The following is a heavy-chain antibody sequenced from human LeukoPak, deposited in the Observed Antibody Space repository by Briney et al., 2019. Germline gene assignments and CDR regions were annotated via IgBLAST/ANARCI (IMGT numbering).Heavy chain of an antibody. Sequence: SETLSLTCAVYGGSFSGYYWSWIRQPPGKGLEWIGEINHSGSTNYNPSLKSRVTISVDTSKNQFSLKLSSVTAADTAVYYCARGPGPKAITVIVVPKGGAFDIWGQGTMVTVSS. CDR2: INHSGST. V-gene: IGHV4-34*01. D-gene: IGHD3-22*01. CDR3: ARGPGPKAITVIVVPKGGAFDI. CDR1: GGSFSGYY. J-gene: IGHJ3*02.